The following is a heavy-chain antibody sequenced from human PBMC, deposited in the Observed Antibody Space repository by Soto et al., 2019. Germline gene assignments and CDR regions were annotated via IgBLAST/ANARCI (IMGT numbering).Heavy chain of an antibody. J-gene: IGHJ6*02. CDR1: GGSLNNADYF. CDR2: IYYSGST. Sequence: QVHLEESCPGLVKPSETLSLICSVSGGSLNNADYFWSWIRHHPENGLEWIGYIYYSGSTRYNPSFKTRATLSIDTSKNQFSLRLNSVTGADTAVYFCARDADYGGSRGGMDVWGRGTTVTVSS. V-gene: IGHV4-31*03. CDR3: ARDADYGGSRGGMDV. D-gene: IGHD4-17*01.